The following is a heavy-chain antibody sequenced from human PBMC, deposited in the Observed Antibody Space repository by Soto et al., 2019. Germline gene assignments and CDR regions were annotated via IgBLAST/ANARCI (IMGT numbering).Heavy chain of an antibody. CDR1: GGSVSSGSYY. D-gene: IGHD3-22*01. CDR2: IYYGGGT. CDR3: ARSDYYYDSSGYGGGAYAFDI. J-gene: IGHJ3*02. Sequence: QVQLQESGPGLVKPSETLSLTCTVSGGSVSSGSYYWSWIRQPPGKGLEWIGYIYYGGGTNYNPSPTSRVTVSVDTPKTPFSLKLSSVTAADTAVYYCARSDYYYDSSGYGGGAYAFDIWGQGTKVTVSS. V-gene: IGHV4-61*01.